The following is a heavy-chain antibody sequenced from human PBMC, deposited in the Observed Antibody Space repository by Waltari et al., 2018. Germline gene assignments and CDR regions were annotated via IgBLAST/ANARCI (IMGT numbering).Heavy chain of an antibody. J-gene: IGHJ6*02. V-gene: IGHV1-24*01. Sequence: QVQLVQSGPEVRKPGASVKVSCKVSGDTLTELSITRVRLAPGKGLEWMGGVDPEDGETIYAQKFQGRVTMTEDTSTDIAYMELSSLRSEDTAVYYCATDIPPDESQIAVLGITKYDAMDVWGQGTTVTVSS. D-gene: IGHD1-20*01. CDR3: ATDIPPDESQIAVLGITKYDAMDV. CDR1: GDTLTELS. CDR2: VDPEDGET.